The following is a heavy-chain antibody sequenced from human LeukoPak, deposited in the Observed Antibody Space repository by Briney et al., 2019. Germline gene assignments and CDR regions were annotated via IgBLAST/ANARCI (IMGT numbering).Heavy chain of an antibody. CDR1: GFTFSSYG. V-gene: IGHV3-30*18. Sequence: GGSLRLSCAASGFTFSSYGMHWVRQAPGKGLEWVAVISYDGSNKYYADSVKGRFTISRDNSKNTLYLQMNSLRAGDTAVYYCAKVAVEYYYGSGSFDYWGQGTLVTVSS. CDR2: ISYDGSNK. J-gene: IGHJ4*02. D-gene: IGHD3-10*01. CDR3: AKVAVEYYYGSGSFDY.